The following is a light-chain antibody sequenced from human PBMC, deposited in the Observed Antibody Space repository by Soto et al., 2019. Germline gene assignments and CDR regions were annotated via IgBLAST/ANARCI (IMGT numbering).Light chain of an antibody. CDR1: QDINNY. J-gene: IGKJ2*01. CDR2: DAS. CDR3: QQYHSLQYA. Sequence: DIQMTQSPSSLSASVGDRVTITCQASQDINNYLNWYQQKPGKAPKLLIYDASNLQTGVPSRFSGSASGTDFTFTISSLQPEDIETYYCQQYHSLQYAFGQGTKVDI. V-gene: IGKV1-33*01.